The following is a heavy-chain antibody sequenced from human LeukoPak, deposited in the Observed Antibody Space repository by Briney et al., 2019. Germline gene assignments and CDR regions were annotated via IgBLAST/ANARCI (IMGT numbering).Heavy chain of an antibody. J-gene: IGHJ6*02. CDR2: ISWNSGSI. V-gene: IGHV3-9*01. D-gene: IGHD3-3*01. Sequence: GRSLRLSCAASGFTFDDYVMHWVRQAPGKGLEWVSGISWNSGSIGYADSVKGRFTISRDNAKNSLYLQMNSLRAEDTALYYCAKDATATLYYDFWSGYIDAAMDVWGQGTTVTVSS. CDR1: GFTFDDYV. CDR3: AKDATATLYYDFWSGYIDAAMDV.